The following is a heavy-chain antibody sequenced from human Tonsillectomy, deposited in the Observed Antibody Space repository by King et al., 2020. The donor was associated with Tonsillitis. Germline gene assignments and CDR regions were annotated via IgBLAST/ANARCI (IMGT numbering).Heavy chain of an antibody. V-gene: IGHV3-30*18. D-gene: IGHD3-10*01. CDR2: ISDDGSYK. Sequence: VQLVESGGDVVQPGRSLRLSCAASGFTFSSHGMHWVRQAPGKGLEWVAVISDDGSYKYYSDSVKGRFTISRDNSKNTLYLQMHSLRAEDTAVYYCAKRCSTVTICFLIDYWGQGTLVTVSS. CDR3: AKRCSTVTICFLIDY. CDR1: GFTFSSHG. J-gene: IGHJ4*02.